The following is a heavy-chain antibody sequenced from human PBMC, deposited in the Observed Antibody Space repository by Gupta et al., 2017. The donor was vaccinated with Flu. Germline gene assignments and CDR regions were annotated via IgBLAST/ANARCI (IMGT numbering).Heavy chain of an antibody. CDR3: AKGVGDNTSKVY. V-gene: IGHV3-9*01. J-gene: IGHJ4*02. D-gene: IGHD3-16*01. CDR2: ISWGSTSK. Sequence: FVDFSMCWVRQAPGKGLEWVSGISWGSTSKAYAASVEGRFTISRDNARNSLYLQMNSLRPEDTALYYCAKGVGDNTSKVYWGQGTLVTVAS. CDR1: FVDFS.